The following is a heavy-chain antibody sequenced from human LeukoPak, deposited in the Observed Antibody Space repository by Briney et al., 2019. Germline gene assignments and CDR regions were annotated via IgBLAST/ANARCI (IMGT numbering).Heavy chain of an antibody. CDR1: GFTFSSYA. CDR2: ISRSGDST. J-gene: IGHJ5*02. V-gene: IGHV3-23*01. Sequence: PGGSLRLSCAASGFTFSSYAMSWVRQAPGKGLEWVSAISRSGDSTYYADSVKGRLTISRDNSKNTLYLQMNSLRAEDTAVYYCAKEQRGYTGYAVGSWFDPWGQGTLVTVSS. D-gene: IGHD5-12*01. CDR3: AKEQRGYTGYAVGSWFDP.